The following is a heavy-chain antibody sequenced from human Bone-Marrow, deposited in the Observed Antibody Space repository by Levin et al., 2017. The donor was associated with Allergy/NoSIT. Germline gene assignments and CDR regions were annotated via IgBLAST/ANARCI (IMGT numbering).Heavy chain of an antibody. CDR3: AKDSGVSGRLRFDP. Sequence: SGESLKISCAASGFTFSSYAMSWVRQAPGKGLEWVSAISGSGGTIYYADSVKGRFTISRDNSKNTLYLQMNSLRAEDTAVYYCAKDSGVSGRLRFDPWGQGTLVTVSS. J-gene: IGHJ5*02. V-gene: IGHV3-23*01. CDR1: GFTFSSYA. CDR2: ISGSGGTI. D-gene: IGHD3-10*01.